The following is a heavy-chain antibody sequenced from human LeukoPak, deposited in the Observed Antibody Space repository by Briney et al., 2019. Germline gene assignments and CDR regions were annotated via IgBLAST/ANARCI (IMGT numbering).Heavy chain of an antibody. CDR1: GGSISSYY. D-gene: IGHD3-9*01. Sequence: SETLSLTCTVSGGSISSYYWSWIRQPPGKGLEWIGYIYYSGSTNYNPSLKSRVTISVDTSKDQFSLKLSSVTAADTAVYYCARHAGFSTDAFDIWGQGTMVTVSS. CDR2: IYYSGST. V-gene: IGHV4-59*08. J-gene: IGHJ3*02. CDR3: ARHAGFSTDAFDI.